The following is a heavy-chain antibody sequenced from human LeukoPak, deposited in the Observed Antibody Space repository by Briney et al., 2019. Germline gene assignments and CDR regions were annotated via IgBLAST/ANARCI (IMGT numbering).Heavy chain of an antibody. CDR1: GGTFSSYA. CDR2: IIPIFGTA. CDR3: ARGSGYSSSWYLDY. D-gene: IGHD6-13*01. V-gene: IGHV1-69*05. Sequence: ASVKDSCKASGGTFSSYAISWVRQAPGQGLEWMGGIIPIFGTANYAQKLQGRVTMTTDTSTSTAYMELRSLRSDDTAVYYCARGSGYSSSWYLDYWGQGTLVTVSS. J-gene: IGHJ4*02.